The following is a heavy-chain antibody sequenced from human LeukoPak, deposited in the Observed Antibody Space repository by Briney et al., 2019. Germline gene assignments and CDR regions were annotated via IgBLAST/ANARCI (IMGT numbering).Heavy chain of an antibody. V-gene: IGHV3-30*19. J-gene: IGHJ4*02. CDR3: ASGYSSGWRGYFDY. CDR2: ISYDGSNK. CDR1: GFTFSNYN. Sequence: GGSLRLSCAASGFTFSNYNMHWVRQAPGKGLEWVAVISYDGSNKYYADSVKGRFTISRDNSKNTLYLQMNSLRAEDTAVYYCASGYSSGWRGYFDYWGQGTLVTVSS. D-gene: IGHD6-19*01.